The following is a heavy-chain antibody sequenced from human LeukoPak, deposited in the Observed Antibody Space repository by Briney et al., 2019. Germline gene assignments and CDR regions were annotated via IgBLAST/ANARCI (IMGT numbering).Heavy chain of an antibody. CDR1: GGSFSGYY. D-gene: IGHD6-6*01. Sequence: TSETLSLTCAVYGGSFSGYYWSWIRQPPGKGLEWIGEINHSGSTNYNPSLKSRVTISVDTSKNQFSLKLSSVTAADTAVCYCAREVKQLVRVGWFDPWGQGTLVTVSS. J-gene: IGHJ5*02. V-gene: IGHV4-34*01. CDR2: INHSGST. CDR3: AREVKQLVRVGWFDP.